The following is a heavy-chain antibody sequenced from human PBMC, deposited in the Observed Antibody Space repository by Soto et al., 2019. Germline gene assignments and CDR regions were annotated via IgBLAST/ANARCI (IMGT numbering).Heavy chain of an antibody. V-gene: IGHV4-59*08. CDR3: VRQGIGNLHGLVDV. J-gene: IGHJ6*02. D-gene: IGHD1-1*01. CDR2: VYYTGGT. CDR1: SGPSSSHN. Sequence: QVQLQQSGPGLVKPSETLSLTCTVSSGPSSSHNWGWIRQPPGRGLEWIGYVYYTGGTSYNPSLKSRVTXXXXXSXXXXXXXXXXXTXADTXVYYCVRQGIGNLHGLVDVWGQGTTVSVSS.